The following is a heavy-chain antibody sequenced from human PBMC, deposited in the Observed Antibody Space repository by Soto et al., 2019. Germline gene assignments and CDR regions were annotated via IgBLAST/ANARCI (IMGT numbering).Heavy chain of an antibody. Sequence: SVKVSCKASGGTFSSYAISWVRQAPGQGLEWMGGIIPIFGTANYAQKFQGRVTITADESTSTAYMELSSLRSEDTAVYYCARDASDSSGYYYVYYFDYWGQGTLVTV. J-gene: IGHJ4*02. V-gene: IGHV1-69*13. D-gene: IGHD3-22*01. CDR3: ARDASDSSGYYYVYYFDY. CDR2: IIPIFGTA. CDR1: GGTFSSYA.